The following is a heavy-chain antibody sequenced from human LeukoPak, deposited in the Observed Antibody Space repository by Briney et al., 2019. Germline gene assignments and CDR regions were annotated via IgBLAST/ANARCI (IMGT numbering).Heavy chain of an antibody. J-gene: IGHJ5*02. CDR2: IYYSRST. CDR3: ARQYSGYLRNWFDP. D-gene: IGHD5-12*01. CDR1: GGSISSSSYY. Sequence: SETLSLTCTVSGGSISSSSYYWGWIRQPPGKGLEWIGSIYYSRSTYYNPSLKSRVTISVDTSKNQFSLKLSSVTAADTAVYYCARQYSGYLRNWFDPWGQGTLVTVSS. V-gene: IGHV4-39*01.